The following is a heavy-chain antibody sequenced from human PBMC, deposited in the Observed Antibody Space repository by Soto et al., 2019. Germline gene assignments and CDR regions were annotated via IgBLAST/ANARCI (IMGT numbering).Heavy chain of an antibody. Sequence: PGGSLRLSCAASGFTFNTYCMSWVRQAPGKGLEWVANITQDGSEKYYVDSVKGRFTISRDNAENSVYLQMNSLRAEDTAVYFCMRGECNSETYSCFDYWGQGTLVTVSS. CDR2: ITQDGSEK. D-gene: IGHD1-26*01. CDR1: GFTFNTYC. V-gene: IGHV3-7*01. J-gene: IGHJ4*02. CDR3: MRGECNSETYSCFDY.